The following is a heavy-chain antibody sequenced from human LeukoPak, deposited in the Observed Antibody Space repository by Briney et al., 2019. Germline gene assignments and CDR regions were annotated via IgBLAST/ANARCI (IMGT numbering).Heavy chain of an antibody. Sequence: GGSLRLSCVVSGFSFGSYPMSWVRQAPGKGLEWVSVISETGGVTYYADSVKGRFTISRDNSKNTLYLQMNSLRAEDTAVYYCAKALYDSSPYFDYWGQGTLVTVSS. V-gene: IGHV3-23*01. J-gene: IGHJ4*02. CDR1: GFSFGSYP. D-gene: IGHD3-22*01. CDR3: AKALYDSSPYFDY. CDR2: ISETGGVT.